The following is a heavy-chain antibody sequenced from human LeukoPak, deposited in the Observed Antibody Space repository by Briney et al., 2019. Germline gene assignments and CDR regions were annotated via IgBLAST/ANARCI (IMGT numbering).Heavy chain of an antibody. CDR3: ATGDHSFDN. Sequence: SESLSLTCSVSGASLTIYYWNWIRQPAGKGLEWIGRYASGTTTHNPSLKSQFTMSIDTSKNQVSLKLTSVTAADTAVYYCATGDHSFDNWGQGTLVTVTP. CDR1: GASLTIYY. CDR2: YASGTT. J-gene: IGHJ4*02. D-gene: IGHD7-27*01. V-gene: IGHV4-4*07.